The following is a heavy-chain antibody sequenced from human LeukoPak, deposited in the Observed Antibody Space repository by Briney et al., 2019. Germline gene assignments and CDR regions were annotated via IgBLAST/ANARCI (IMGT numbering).Heavy chain of an antibody. CDR3: ARRLRQNLFDP. CDR1: GVSTSSDY. V-gene: IGHV4-59*08. J-gene: IGHJ5*02. D-gene: IGHD4-17*01. CDR2: IYYSGSS. Sequence: PSETQSLTCTVSGVSTSSDYWSWIRLPPGKGLEWIGYIYYSGSSNYNPSLKSRVTMSVDTSKNQFSLKLTSVTAADTAVYYCARRLRQNLFDPWGQGTLVTVSS.